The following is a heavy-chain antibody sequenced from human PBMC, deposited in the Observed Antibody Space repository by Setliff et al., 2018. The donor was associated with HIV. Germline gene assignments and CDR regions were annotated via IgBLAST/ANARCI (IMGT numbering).Heavy chain of an antibody. CDR3: ARRTYGSGRSDP. J-gene: IGHJ5*02. D-gene: IGHD6-19*01. CDR2: IHTSGST. CDR1: GDSISSGSYY. Sequence: SETLSLTCTVSGDSISSGSYYWSWIRQPAGEGLEWIGQIHTSGSTNYNPSLKSRVTISIDTSNNQFPLQLSSVTAADTAVYYCARRTYGSGRSDPWGQGTLVTVSS. V-gene: IGHV4-61*09.